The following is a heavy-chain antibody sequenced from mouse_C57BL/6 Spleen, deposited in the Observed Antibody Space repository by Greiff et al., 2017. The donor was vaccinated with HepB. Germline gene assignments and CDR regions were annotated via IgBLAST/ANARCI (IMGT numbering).Heavy chain of an antibody. CDR1: GYTFTDYY. CDR3: ARSMGYYVHYFDY. J-gene: IGHJ2*01. CDR2: INPNNGGT. Sequence: EVQLQQSGPELVKPGASVKISCKASGYTFTDYYMNWVKQSHGKSLEWIGDINPNNGGTSYNQKFKGKATLTVDKSSSTAYMELRSLTSEDSAVYYCARSMGYYVHYFDYWGQGTTLTVSS. V-gene: IGHV1-26*01. D-gene: IGHD1-1*01.